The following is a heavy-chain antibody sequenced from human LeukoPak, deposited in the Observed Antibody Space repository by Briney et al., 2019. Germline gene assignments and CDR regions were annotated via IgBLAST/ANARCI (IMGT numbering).Heavy chain of an antibody. CDR3: TRDGADTGFDFGY. V-gene: IGHV3-21*05. D-gene: IGHD2-8*02. J-gene: IGHJ4*02. CDR1: GFTFYFYR. Sequence: GGSLRLSCRAPGFTFYFYRMYWGRQALGEGLEWISYITGTSYPKMYGDSVRGRFTISRDNAQNSLYLQMNFLRADDTAHYYCTRDGADTGFDFGYWGQGVLVTVSS. CDR2: ITGTSYPK.